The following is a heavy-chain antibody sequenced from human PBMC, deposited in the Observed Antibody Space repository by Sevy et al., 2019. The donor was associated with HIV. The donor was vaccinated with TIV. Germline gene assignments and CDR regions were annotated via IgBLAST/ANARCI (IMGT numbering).Heavy chain of an antibody. D-gene: IGHD6-19*01. J-gene: IGHJ4*02. CDR2: ISYSGST. CDR3: ARGYSSGWYYFDY. V-gene: IGHV4-61*01. Sequence: SETLSLTCTVSGGSVSSGSYYWSWIRQPPGKGLEWIGYISYSGSTNYNPSLKSRVTISVDTSKNQYSLRLSSVTAADTAGYYCARGYSSGWYYFDYWGQGTLVTVSS. CDR1: GGSVSSGSYY.